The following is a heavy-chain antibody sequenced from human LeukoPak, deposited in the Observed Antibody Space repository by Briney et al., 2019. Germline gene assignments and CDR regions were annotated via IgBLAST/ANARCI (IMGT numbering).Heavy chain of an antibody. Sequence: GGSLRLSCAASGFTLSSFAMSWFRQAPGKGLDWVSGISGSGGSTYHADSVKGRFTISRDNSKNTLYLQMNSLRAEDTAVYYCAKDFLDNRERPYYMDVWGKGTTVTVSS. D-gene: IGHD1-1*01. J-gene: IGHJ6*03. CDR1: GFTLSSFA. CDR2: ISGSGGST. CDR3: AKDFLDNRERPYYMDV. V-gene: IGHV3-23*01.